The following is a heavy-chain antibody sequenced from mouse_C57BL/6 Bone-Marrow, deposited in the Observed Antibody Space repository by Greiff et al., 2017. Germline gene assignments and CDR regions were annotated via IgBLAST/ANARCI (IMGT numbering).Heavy chain of an antibody. CDR3: AREHSNFTWFAY. Sequence: VQLQQSGAELARPGASVKLSCKASGYTFTSYGISWVKQRTGQGLEWIGEIYPRSGNTYYNEKFKGKATLTADKSSSTAYMELRSLTSEDSAVYFCAREHSNFTWFAYWGQGTLVTVSA. CDR2: IYPRSGNT. CDR1: GYTFTSYG. J-gene: IGHJ3*01. V-gene: IGHV1-81*01. D-gene: IGHD2-5*01.